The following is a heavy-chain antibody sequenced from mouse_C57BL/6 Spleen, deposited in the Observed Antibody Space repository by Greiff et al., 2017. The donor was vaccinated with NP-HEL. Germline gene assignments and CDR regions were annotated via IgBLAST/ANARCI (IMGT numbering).Heavy chain of an antibody. CDR2: IYPGSGNT. Sequence: VQLQQSGAELVRPGASVKLSCKASGYTFTDYYINWVKQRPGQGLEWIARIYPGSGNTYYNEKFKGKATLTAEKSSSTAYMQLSSLTSEDSAVYFCARLLPPYWYFDVWGTGTTVTVSS. J-gene: IGHJ1*03. V-gene: IGHV1-76*01. CDR1: GYTFTDYY. CDR3: ARLLPPYWYFDV.